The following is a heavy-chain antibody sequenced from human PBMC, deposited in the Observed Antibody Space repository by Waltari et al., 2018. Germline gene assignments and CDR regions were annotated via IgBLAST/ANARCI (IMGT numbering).Heavy chain of an antibody. CDR3: ARDEPPRGRVGATEKTRGWFDP. CDR1: GGSISSSSYY. V-gene: IGHV4-39*07. J-gene: IGHJ5*02. Sequence: QLQLQESGPGLVKPSETLSLTCTVSGGSISSSSYYWGWIRQPPGKGLEWIGSIYYSGSTYYNPSLKSRVTISVDTSKNQFSLKLSSVTAADTAVYYCARDEPPRGRVGATEKTRGWFDPWGQGTLVTVSS. CDR2: IYYSGST. D-gene: IGHD1-26*01.